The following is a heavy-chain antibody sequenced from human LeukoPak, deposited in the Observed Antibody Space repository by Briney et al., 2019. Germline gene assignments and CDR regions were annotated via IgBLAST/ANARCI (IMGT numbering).Heavy chain of an antibody. CDR1: GGSISSSSHY. CDR2: IYYSGGT. D-gene: IGHD2-21*02. CDR3: ARSPAYCGGDCPTGGAFDI. Sequence: SETLSLTCIVSGGSISSSSHYWGWIRQPPGKGLEWIGTIYYSGGTYYNPSLKSRVTISVDTSKKQFSLKLSSVTAADTAVYYCARSPAYCGGDCPTGGAFDIWGQGTMVTVTS. J-gene: IGHJ3*02. V-gene: IGHV4-39*01.